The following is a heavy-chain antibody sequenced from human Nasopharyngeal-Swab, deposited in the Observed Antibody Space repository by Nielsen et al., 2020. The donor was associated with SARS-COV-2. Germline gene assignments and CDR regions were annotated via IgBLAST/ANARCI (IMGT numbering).Heavy chain of an antibody. V-gene: IGHV3-30*18. CDR2: ISYDGSNK. Sequence: GGSLRPSCAVSGFTFTNYWTHWVRQAPGKGLEWVAVISYDGSNKYYADSVKGRFTISRDNSKNTLYLQMNSLRAEDTAVYYCAKDRADSYGPSDAFDIWGQGTMVTVSS. J-gene: IGHJ3*02. CDR3: AKDRADSYGPSDAFDI. D-gene: IGHD5-18*01. CDR1: GFTFTNYW.